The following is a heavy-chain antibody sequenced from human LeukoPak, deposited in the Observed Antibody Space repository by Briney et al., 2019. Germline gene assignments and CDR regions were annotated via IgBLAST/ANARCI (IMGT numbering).Heavy chain of an antibody. CDR3: AGGLYRALFDY. Sequence: PSETLSLTCTVSSGSISSSNYYWSWIRQPAGKGLEWIGSIYYSGSTYYNPSLKSRVTISVDTSKNQFSLKLSSVTAADTAVYYCAGGLYRALFDYWGQGTLVTASS. V-gene: IGHV4-39*07. D-gene: IGHD3-16*01. CDR1: SGSISSSNYY. J-gene: IGHJ4*02. CDR2: IYYSGST.